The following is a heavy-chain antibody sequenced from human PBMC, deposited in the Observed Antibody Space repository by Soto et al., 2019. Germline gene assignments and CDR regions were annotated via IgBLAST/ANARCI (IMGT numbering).Heavy chain of an antibody. J-gene: IGHJ6*02. CDR1: GFTFTSSA. Sequence: ASVKVSCKASGFTFTSSAMQWVRQARGQRLEWIGWIVVGSGNTNYAQKFQERVTITRDMSTSTAYMELSSLRSEDTAVYYCAAGTCSGGSCYDYYYYYGMDAWGQGTTVTVSS. V-gene: IGHV1-58*02. D-gene: IGHD2-15*01. CDR3: AAGTCSGGSCYDYYYYYGMDA. CDR2: IVVGSGNT.